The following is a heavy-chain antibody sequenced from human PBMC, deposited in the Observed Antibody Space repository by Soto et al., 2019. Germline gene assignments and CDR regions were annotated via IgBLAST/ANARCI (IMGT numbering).Heavy chain of an antibody. J-gene: IGHJ4*02. CDR3: ASLEDSRNIAAADY. CDR1: GYTFTGYY. D-gene: IGHD6-13*01. V-gene: IGHV1-2*02. CDR2: INPNSGGT. Sequence: ASVKVSCKASGYTFTGYYMHWVRQAPGQGLEWMGWINPNSGGTNYAQKFQGRVTMTRDASISTAYMELSRLRSDDTAVYYCASLEDSRNIAAADYWGQGTLVTVSS.